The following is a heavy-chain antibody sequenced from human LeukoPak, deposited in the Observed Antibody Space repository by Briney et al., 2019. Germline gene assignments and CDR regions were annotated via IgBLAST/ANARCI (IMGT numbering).Heavy chain of an antibody. V-gene: IGHV4-59*01. D-gene: IGHD1-26*01. CDR3: ARGAVGATPYYYYYGMAV. Sequence: SETLSLTCTVSGGFISSYYWSWIRQPPGKGLEWIGHIYYSGSTNYNPPLKSRVTISVDTSKNQFSLKLSSVAAADTAVYYCARGAVGATPYYYYYGMAVWGQGTTVTVSS. J-gene: IGHJ6*02. CDR2: IYYSGST. CDR1: GGFISSYY.